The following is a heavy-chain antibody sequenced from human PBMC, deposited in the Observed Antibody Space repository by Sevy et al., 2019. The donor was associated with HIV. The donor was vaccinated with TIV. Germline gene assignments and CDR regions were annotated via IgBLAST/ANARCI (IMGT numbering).Heavy chain of an antibody. CDR1: GGSISSYY. D-gene: IGHD3-3*01. V-gene: IGHV4-59*01. Sequence: SETLSLTCTVSGGSISSYYWNWIRQPPGKGLERIGYIYYSGSTNYNPSLKSRVTISVDTSKNHFSLKLSSVTAADTAVYYCARATTRDFWSGYTIDYWCQGTLVTVSS. CDR2: IYYSGST. CDR3: ARATTRDFWSGYTIDY. J-gene: IGHJ4*02.